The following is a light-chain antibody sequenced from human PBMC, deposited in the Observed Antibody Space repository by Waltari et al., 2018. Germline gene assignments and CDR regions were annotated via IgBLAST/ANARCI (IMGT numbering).Light chain of an antibody. CDR1: QSVSSN. J-gene: IGKJ2*01. CDR3: QQYNNWAYT. Sequence: EIVITQSPATLSVSPGERATLSCRASQSVSSNLAWYQQKPGQAPRLLIYGSSTRATGIPARFSGSGSETEFTLTISSLQSEDFAVYYCQQYNNWAYTFGQGTKLEIK. V-gene: IGKV3-15*01. CDR2: GSS.